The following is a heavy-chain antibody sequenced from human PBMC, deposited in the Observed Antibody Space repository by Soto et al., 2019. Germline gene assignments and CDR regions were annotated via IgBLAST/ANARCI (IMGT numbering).Heavy chain of an antibody. V-gene: IGHV1-2*02. D-gene: IGHD3-9*01. Sequence: GASVKVSCKSSGYILSDYCIRWVRQAPGRGLEWMGWINPNSGDTEYAQNFQGRVTMTRDTSFNLVYMEMSGLMSDDTAVYXCARDARGTRGFDEMDIWGQGTTVTVSS. CDR3: ARDARGTRGFDEMDI. CDR2: INPNSGDT. J-gene: IGHJ6*02. CDR1: GYILSDYC.